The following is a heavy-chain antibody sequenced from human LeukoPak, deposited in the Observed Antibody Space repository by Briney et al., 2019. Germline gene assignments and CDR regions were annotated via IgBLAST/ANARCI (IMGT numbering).Heavy chain of an antibody. CDR2: INHSGST. CDR1: GYSISSGDF. D-gene: IGHD3-16*02. V-gene: IGHV4-38-2*02. CDR3: ARGGNYDYVWGSYRSNWFDP. Sequence: SETLSLTCTVSGYSISSGDFWGWIRQPPGKGLEWIGEINHSGSTNYNPSLKSRVTISVDTSKNQFSLKLSSVTAADTAVYYCARGGNYDYVWGSYRSNWFDPWGQGTLVTVSS. J-gene: IGHJ5*02.